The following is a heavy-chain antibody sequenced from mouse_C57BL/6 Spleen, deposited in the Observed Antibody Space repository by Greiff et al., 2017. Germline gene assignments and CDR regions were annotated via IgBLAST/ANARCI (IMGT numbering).Heavy chain of an antibody. J-gene: IGHJ3*01. V-gene: IGHV5-4*01. CDR2: ISDGGSYT. D-gene: IGHD2-1*01. CDR3: ARDGTTMASWFAY. CDR1: GFTFSSYA. Sequence: EVKLMESGGGLVKPGGSLKLSCAASGFTFSSYAMSWVRQTPEKRLEWVATISDGGSYTYYPDNVKGRFTISRDNAKNNLYLQMSHLKSEDTAMYYCARDGTTMASWFAYWGQGTLVTVSA.